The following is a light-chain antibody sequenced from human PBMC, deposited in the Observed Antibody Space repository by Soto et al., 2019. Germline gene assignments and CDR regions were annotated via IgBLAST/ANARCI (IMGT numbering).Light chain of an antibody. V-gene: IGLV2-14*03. CDR3: SSYTTSGTLV. CDR1: SSDVGSYNY. J-gene: IGLJ1*01. CDR2: DVS. Sequence: HSALTQSASVSGSPGQSIIISCTGTSSDVGSYNYVSWYQHHPGKAPKFMIYDVSNRPSGVSNRFSGSKSGNTASLTISGLQAEDEADYYCSSYTTSGTLVFGSGTKLTVL.